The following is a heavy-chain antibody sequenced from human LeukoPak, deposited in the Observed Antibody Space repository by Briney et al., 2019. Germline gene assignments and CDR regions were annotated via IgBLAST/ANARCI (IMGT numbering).Heavy chain of an antibody. J-gene: IGHJ4*02. D-gene: IGHD2-21*01. CDR2: ISRDGLDT. CDR1: EFTFSTYA. V-gene: IGHV3-30*04. CDR3: AKAPVTSCRGAYCYPFDS. Sequence: GGSLRLSCAASEFTFSTYAMHWVRQAPGKGPEWVAVISRDGLDTYYADSVRGRFTISRDNSMDTLYLQMNSLRAEDAAVYFCAKAPVTSCRGAYCYPFDSWGQGTLVTVSS.